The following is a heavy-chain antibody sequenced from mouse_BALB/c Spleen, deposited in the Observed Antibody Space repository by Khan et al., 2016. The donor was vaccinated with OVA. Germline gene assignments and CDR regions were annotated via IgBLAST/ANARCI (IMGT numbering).Heavy chain of an antibody. D-gene: IGHD4-1*01. CDR3: AREASSWDFSFPY. CDR2: INPYNAGT. J-gene: IGHJ3*01. V-gene: IGHV1S136*01. CDR1: GYTFTNYV. Sequence: EVQLQESGPELVEPGASVKMSCKASGYTFTNYVMHWVKQKPGQGLEWIGYINPYNAGTRYNEKFKGKATLTSDISSTTAYIELSSLTSEDSAVYYCAREASSWDFSFPYWGQGTLVTVSA.